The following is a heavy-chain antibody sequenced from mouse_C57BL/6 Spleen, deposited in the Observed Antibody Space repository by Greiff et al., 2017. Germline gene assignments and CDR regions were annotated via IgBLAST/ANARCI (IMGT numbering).Heavy chain of an antibody. V-gene: IGHV1-66*01. CDR2: IYPGSGNT. J-gene: IGHJ3*01. CDR1: GYSFTSYY. CDR3: ARGEDGYFSWFAY. D-gene: IGHD2-3*01. Sequence: QVQLQQSGPELVKPGASVKISCKASGYSFTSYYIHWVKQRPGQGLEWIGWIYPGSGNTKYNEKFKGKATLTADTSSSTAYMQLSSLTSEDSAVYYCARGEDGYFSWFAYWGQGTLVTVSA.